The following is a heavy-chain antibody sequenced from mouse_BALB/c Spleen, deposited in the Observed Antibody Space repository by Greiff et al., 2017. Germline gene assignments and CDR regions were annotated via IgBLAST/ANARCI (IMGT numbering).Heavy chain of an antibody. V-gene: IGHV5-17*02. J-gene: IGHJ4*01. Sequence: DVKLVESGGGLVQPGGSRKLSCAASGFTFSSFGMHWVRQAPEKGLEWVAYISSGSSTIYYADTVKGRFTISRDNPKNTLFLQMTSLRSEDTAMYYCARDDGYYRSYAMDYWGQGTSVTVSS. CDR2: ISSGSSTI. CDR3: ARDDGYYRSYAMDY. D-gene: IGHD2-3*01. CDR1: GFTFSSFG.